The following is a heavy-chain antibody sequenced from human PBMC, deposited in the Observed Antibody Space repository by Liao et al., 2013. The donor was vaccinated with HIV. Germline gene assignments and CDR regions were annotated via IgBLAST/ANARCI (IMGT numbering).Heavy chain of an antibody. CDR1: GASISSGDHY. Sequence: QVQLQESGPGLVKSSQTLSLTCTVSGASISSGDHYWSWVRQPAGKGLEWIGRIYASGSPNYNPSLKSRVTMSVDTSKNQFSLKLSSVTAADTAVYYCARDNFLWSGYFDYWGQGTLVTVSS. D-gene: IGHD3-3*01. V-gene: IGHV4-61*02. CDR3: ARDNFLWSGYFDY. CDR2: IYASGSP. J-gene: IGHJ4*02.